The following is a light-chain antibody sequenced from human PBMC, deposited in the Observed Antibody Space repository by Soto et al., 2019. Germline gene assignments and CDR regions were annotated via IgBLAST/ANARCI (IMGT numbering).Light chain of an antibody. CDR3: QQYYATPPT. V-gene: IGKV4-1*01. CDR1: QTVLHDTNSKGY. CDR2: WAS. Sequence: DIVMTQSPDSLIVSLGERATINCKSSQTVLHDTNSKGYLSWFQQKPGQPPKLLISWASTRESGVPARFSGSGSETDFTLTISDLQAEDVGVYYCQQYYATPPTFGQGSKLEI. J-gene: IGKJ2*01.